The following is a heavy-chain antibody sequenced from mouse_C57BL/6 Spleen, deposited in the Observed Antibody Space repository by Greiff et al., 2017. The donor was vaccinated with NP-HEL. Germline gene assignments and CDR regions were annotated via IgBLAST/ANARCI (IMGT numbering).Heavy chain of an antibody. J-gene: IGHJ4*01. D-gene: IGHD3-2*02. CDR3: AGGSSGYYYAMDY. CDR1: GYTFTSYW. V-gene: IGHV1-61*01. Sequence: QVQLKQLGAELVRPGSSVKLSCKAPGYTFTSYWLDWVKQRPGQGLEWIGNIYPSDSETHYNQKFKDKATLTVDKSSSTAYMQLSSLTSEDSAVYYCAGGSSGYYYAMDYWGQGTSVTVSS. CDR2: IYPSDSET.